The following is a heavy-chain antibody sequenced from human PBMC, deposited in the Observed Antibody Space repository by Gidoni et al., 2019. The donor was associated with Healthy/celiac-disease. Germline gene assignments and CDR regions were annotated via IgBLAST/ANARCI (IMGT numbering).Heavy chain of an antibody. CDR3: AKMSSSWYFGY. J-gene: IGHJ4*02. CDR2: RSYDGSNK. Sequence: QLQLVESVGGVVQPGMSLRLSCAASGFTFSSYGMHWVRQAPGKGLEWVAVRSYDGSNKYYADSVKGRFTISRDNSKNTLYLQMNSLRAEDTAVYYCAKMSSSWYFGYWGQGTLVTVSS. D-gene: IGHD6-13*01. CDR1: GFTFSSYG. V-gene: IGHV3-30*18.